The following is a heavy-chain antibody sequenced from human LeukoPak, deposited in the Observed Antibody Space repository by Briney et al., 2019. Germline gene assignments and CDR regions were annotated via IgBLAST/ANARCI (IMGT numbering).Heavy chain of an antibody. CDR3: ARGVVRGVIGY. V-gene: IGHV3-53*01. Sequence: PGGSLRLSCAASGFTVSSNYMSWVRQAPGKGLEWVSVIYSGGSTYYTDSVKGRFTISRDNSKNTLHLQMNSLRAEDTAVYYCARGVVRGVIGYWGQGTLVTVSS. CDR1: GFTVSSNY. J-gene: IGHJ4*02. D-gene: IGHD3-10*01. CDR2: IYSGGST.